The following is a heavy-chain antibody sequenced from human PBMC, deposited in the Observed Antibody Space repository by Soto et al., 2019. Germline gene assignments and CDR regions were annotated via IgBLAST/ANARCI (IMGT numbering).Heavy chain of an antibody. CDR2: ISAYNGNT. Sequence: ASVKVSCKASGYSFTSYGISWVRQAPGQGLEWMGGISAYNGNTNYAQKFQDRVSMTTDTSTSTAYMELRSLSSDDTAVYFCARGYGYDAFDIWGQGTMVTVSS. V-gene: IGHV1-18*01. D-gene: IGHD5-12*01. CDR3: ARGYGYDAFDI. J-gene: IGHJ3*02. CDR1: GYSFTSYG.